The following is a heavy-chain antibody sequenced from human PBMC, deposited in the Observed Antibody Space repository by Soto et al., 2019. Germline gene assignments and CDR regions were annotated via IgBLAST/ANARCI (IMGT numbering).Heavy chain of an antibody. V-gene: IGHV3-23*01. CDR2: GSGSGGNT. CDR3: AKDSGFGWLNFDY. D-gene: IGHD6-19*01. J-gene: IGHJ4*02. CDR1: GFTFSSYW. Sequence: PGGSLRLSCAASGFTFSSYWMSWVRQAPGKGLEWVANIRQDGSGSGGNTYYAESVKGRFTISRDNSKNTLYLQMNSLRAEDTAVYYCAKDSGFGWLNFDYWGQGTLVTVSS.